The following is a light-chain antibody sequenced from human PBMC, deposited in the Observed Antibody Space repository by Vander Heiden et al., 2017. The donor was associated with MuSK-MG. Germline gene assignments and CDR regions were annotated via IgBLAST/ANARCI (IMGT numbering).Light chain of an antibody. J-gene: IGLJ2*01. V-gene: IGLV8-61*01. CDR3: VRYMSSGSVV. CDR1: SGSVSTTYY. CDR2: STD. Sequence: QTVVTQEPSFSVSPGGTVPLTCGLNSGSVSTTYYPGWYQQTPGQPPRALIYSTDSRCSGVPDRFSGSIHGNKAALTITGAQPEDESDYYCVRYMSSGSVVFGGGTKLTVL.